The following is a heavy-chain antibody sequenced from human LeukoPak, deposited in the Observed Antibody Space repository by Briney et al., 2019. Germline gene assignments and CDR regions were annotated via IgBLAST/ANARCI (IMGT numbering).Heavy chain of an antibody. J-gene: IGHJ3*02. CDR2: INPSGGST. D-gene: IGHD6-19*01. V-gene: IGHV1-46*01. Sequence: ASVKVSCKASGYTFTSYYMHWVRQAPGQGLEWMGIINPSGGSTSYAQKFQGRVTMTRDTSTSTVYMELSSLRSEDTAVYYCARDPLGSSGWYCAFDIWGQGTMVTVSS. CDR3: ARDPLGSSGWYCAFDI. CDR1: GYTFTSYY.